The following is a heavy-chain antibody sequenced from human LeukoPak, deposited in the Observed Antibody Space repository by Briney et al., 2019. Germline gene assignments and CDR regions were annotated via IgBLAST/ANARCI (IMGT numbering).Heavy chain of an antibody. Sequence: GESLKISCKGSGYSFTNYWIGWVRQMPGRGLEWMGTIYPGDSDTTYSPSFQGQVTTSADKSIDTVYLQWSSLKASDTAMYYCARQSRDGSKTRGYFFDHWGQGTLVTVSS. V-gene: IGHV5-51*01. CDR1: GYSFTNYW. CDR3: ARQSRDGSKTRGYFFDH. CDR2: IYPGDSDT. D-gene: IGHD3-10*01. J-gene: IGHJ5*02.